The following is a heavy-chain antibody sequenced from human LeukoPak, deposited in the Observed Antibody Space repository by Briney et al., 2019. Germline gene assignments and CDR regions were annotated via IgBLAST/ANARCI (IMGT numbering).Heavy chain of an antibody. CDR3: ARRHDILTGYYKGGRLFDY. Sequence: SETLSLTCAVYGGSFSGYYWSWIRQPPGKGLEWIGEINHSGSTNYNPSLKSRVTISVDTSKNQFSLKLSSVTAADTAVYYCARRHDILTGYYKGGRLFDYWGQETLVTVSS. CDR1: GGSFSGYY. CDR2: INHSGST. J-gene: IGHJ4*02. V-gene: IGHV4-34*01. D-gene: IGHD3-9*01.